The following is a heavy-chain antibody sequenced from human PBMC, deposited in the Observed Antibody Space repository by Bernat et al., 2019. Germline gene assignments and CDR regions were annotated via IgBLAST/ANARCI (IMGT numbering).Heavy chain of an antibody. D-gene: IGHD5-12*01. Sequence: EVQLLESGGGLVQPGGSLRLSCAASGFTFSCYAMSWVRQAPGKGLEWVSAISGSGGSTYYADPVNGRCTISRDNSKNTLYLQMSRLTAEDTAVYYCAKPPGGVVATMELDYWGQGTLVTVSS. CDR2: ISGSGGST. CDR3: AKPPGGVVATMELDY. CDR1: GFTFSCYA. J-gene: IGHJ4*02. V-gene: IGHV3-23*01.